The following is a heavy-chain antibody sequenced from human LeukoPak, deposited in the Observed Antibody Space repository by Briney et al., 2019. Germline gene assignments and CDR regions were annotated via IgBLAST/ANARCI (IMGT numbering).Heavy chain of an antibody. Sequence: TAESLRLSCAVSGFTFSSNCMHWVRQAPAKGLGWVSRINTDGSSRTYADSVKGRFTISRDNDKDTLYLKMNSLRAEDTAVYYRAGGSSYYYFGMAVWGQGTTVSVSS. J-gene: IGHJ6*01. CDR3: AGGSSYYYFGMAV. V-gene: IGHV3-74*03. CDR1: GFTFSSNC. CDR2: INTDGSSR. D-gene: IGHD6-25*01.